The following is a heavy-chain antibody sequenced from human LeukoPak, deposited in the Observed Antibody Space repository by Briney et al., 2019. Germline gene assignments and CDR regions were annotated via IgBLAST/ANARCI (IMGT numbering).Heavy chain of an antibody. Sequence: SETLSLTCTVSGGSINSYYWSWIRQPPGKGLEWIGYIYYSGSTNYNPSLKSRVTISVDTSKNQFSLKLSSVTAADTAVYYCASDRGYYYGMDVWGQGTTVTVSS. J-gene: IGHJ6*02. CDR1: GGSINSYY. V-gene: IGHV4-59*01. CDR3: ASDRGYYYGMDV. CDR2: IYYSGST.